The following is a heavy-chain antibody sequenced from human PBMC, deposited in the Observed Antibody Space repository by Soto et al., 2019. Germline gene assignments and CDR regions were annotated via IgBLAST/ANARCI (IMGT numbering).Heavy chain of an antibody. Sequence: SETLSLTCTVSGDSITSSFWWSWVRQPPGRGLEWIGKISHTGTTYYNPSLESRITISVEKSKNQFSLKLTSVTAADTAVFYCARYIPIDNILRFDYWGHG. D-gene: IGHD2-8*01. CDR1: GDSITSSFW. CDR3: ARYIPIDNILRFDY. V-gene: IGHV4-4*02. J-gene: IGHJ4*01. CDR2: ISHTGTT.